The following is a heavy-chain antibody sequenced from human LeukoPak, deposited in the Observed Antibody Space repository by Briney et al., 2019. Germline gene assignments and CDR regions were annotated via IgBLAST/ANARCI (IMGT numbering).Heavy chain of an antibody. CDR3: AKGVLGAGSLLEYFQH. V-gene: IGHV3-23*01. J-gene: IGHJ1*01. D-gene: IGHD3-10*01. CDR1: GFAFRNYD. Sequence: GGSLRLSCAASGFAFRNYDMIWVRQAPGRGLEWVSGITTDGSGAYYADSVKGRFTVSRDNSKNTVFLQMNSLRGEDAAIYYCAKGVLGAGSLLEYFQHWGQGTQVTVSS. CDR2: ITTDGSGA.